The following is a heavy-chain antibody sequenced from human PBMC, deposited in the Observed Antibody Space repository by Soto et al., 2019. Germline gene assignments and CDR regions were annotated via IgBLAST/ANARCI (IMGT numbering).Heavy chain of an antibody. J-gene: IGHJ5*02. V-gene: IGHV4-39*01. Sequence: QLQLQESGPGLVKPSETLSLTCTVSGGSIRSTNYYWAWIRQPPGKGLEWIGSVYYSGSTYYNPSVKSRVTISVDTSKNQFSLKLNSVTAADTAVYYCASLRFLEWLPRGWFDPWGQGSLVTVSS. CDR3: ASLRFLEWLPRGWFDP. CDR1: GGSIRSTNYY. D-gene: IGHD3-3*01. CDR2: VYYSGST.